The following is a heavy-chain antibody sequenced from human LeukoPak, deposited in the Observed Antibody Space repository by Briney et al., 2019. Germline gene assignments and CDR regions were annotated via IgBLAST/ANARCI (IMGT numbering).Heavy chain of an antibody. D-gene: IGHD2-2*01. CDR2: IYTSGST. CDR3: ARVKYCSSTSCYGGGYYFDY. CDR1: GGSISSGSYY. J-gene: IGHJ4*02. Sequence: SETLSLTCTVSGGSISSGSYYLSWIRQPAGKGLEWIGRIYTSGSTNYNPSLKSRVTISVDTSKNQFSLKLSSVTAADTAVYYCARVKYCSSTSCYGGGYYFDYWGQGTLVTVSS. V-gene: IGHV4-61*02.